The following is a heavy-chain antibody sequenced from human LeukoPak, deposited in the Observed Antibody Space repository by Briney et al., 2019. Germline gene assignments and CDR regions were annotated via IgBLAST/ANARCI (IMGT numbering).Heavy chain of an antibody. CDR1: GFTFSSDW. V-gene: IGHV3-7*01. Sequence: GGSRRLSCAASGFTFSSDWMNWVRKPQGKGLGWVANIKQDGSVENYVDSVKGRFTISRDNAKNSLYLQMNSLRAEDTAVYYCARDPVGAPYYDYWGQGTLVTVSS. J-gene: IGHJ4*02. D-gene: IGHD1-26*01. CDR3: ARDPVGAPYYDY. CDR2: IKQDGSVE.